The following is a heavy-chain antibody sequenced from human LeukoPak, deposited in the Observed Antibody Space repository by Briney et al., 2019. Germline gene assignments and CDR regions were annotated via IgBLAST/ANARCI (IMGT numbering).Heavy chain of an antibody. J-gene: IGHJ2*01. V-gene: IGHV4-34*01. CDR1: GGSFSGYY. Sequence: PAETLSLTCAVYGGSFSGYYWSWIRQPPGKGLEWIGEMTHSGSTNYNPSLKSRVAISADTSKNQFSLKLSSVTAADTAVYYCARVSKYFGSGSHWYFDLWGRGTLVTVSS. CDR3: ARVSKYFGSGSHWYFDL. CDR2: MTHSGST. D-gene: IGHD3-10*01.